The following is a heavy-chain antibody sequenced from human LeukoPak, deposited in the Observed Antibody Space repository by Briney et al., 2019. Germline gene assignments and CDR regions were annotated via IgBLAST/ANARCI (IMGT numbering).Heavy chain of an antibody. Sequence: GGSLRLSCAASGFTFSSYWISWVRQAPGNGLGWVSYSSISSSTIYYADSVKGRFTISRDNAKNSLYLQMNSLRAEDTAVYYCAREQTDDSSGYYPDYYFDYWGQGTLVTVSS. CDR2: SSISSSTI. J-gene: IGHJ4*02. V-gene: IGHV3-48*01. CDR3: AREQTDDSSGYYPDYYFDY. D-gene: IGHD3-22*01. CDR1: GFTFSSYW.